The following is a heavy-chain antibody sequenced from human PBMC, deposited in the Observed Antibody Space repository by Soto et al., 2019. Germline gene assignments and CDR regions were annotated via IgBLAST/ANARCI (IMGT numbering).Heavy chain of an antibody. Sequence: GGSPRLSRATPWFTFFSYSPNWVPPAPGKGLEWVSGITGDGDTTFYAGSVKGRFTISRDNSRNTVYLQMNSVRAEDTAVYYCAKEMTSGSRLAFDYWGQGTLVTVSS. CDR1: WFTFFSYS. V-gene: IGHV3-23*01. CDR3: AKEMTSGSRLAFDY. CDR2: ITGDGDTT. J-gene: IGHJ4*02. D-gene: IGHD2-15*01.